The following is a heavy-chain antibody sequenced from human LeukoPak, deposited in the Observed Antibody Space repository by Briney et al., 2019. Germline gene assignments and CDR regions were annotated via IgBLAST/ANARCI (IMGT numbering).Heavy chain of an antibody. CDR2: INPSGGST. CDR3: ARVESSEHSGSSQDALDI. Sequence: ASVKVSCKASGYTFTSYYMHWVRQAPGQGLEWMGIINPSGGSTSYAQKFQGRVTMTRDTSTSTVYMELSSLRSEDTAVYYCARVESSEHSGSSQDALDIWGQGTMVTVSS. CDR1: GYTFTSYY. D-gene: IGHD1-26*01. V-gene: IGHV1-46*01. J-gene: IGHJ3*02.